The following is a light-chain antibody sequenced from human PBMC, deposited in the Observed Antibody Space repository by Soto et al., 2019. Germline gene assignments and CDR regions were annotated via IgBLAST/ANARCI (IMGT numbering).Light chain of an antibody. Sequence: QSVLAQPPSVSGAPWRRVTISCTGSSSEIGAGYDVHWYQHLPGTAPKLLIYGNTNRPSGVPDRFSGSKSGTSASLAITGLQAEDEADYYCQSYDSSLSALFVFGTGTKVTVL. CDR1: SSEIGAGYD. CDR3: QSYDSSLSALFV. CDR2: GNT. J-gene: IGLJ1*01. V-gene: IGLV1-40*01.